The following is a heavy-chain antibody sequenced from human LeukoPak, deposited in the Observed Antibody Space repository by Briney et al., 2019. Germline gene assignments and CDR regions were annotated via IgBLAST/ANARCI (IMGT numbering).Heavy chain of an antibody. CDR2: IYYSGST. Sequence: SETLSLTCTVSGGSISSYYWSWIRQPPGKGLEWIGYIYYSGSTNYNPSLKSRVTISVDTSKNQFSLKLSSVTAADTAVYYCARHNGYLLPFDYWGQGTLVTVSS. CDR3: ARHNGYLLPFDY. CDR1: GGSISSYY. D-gene: IGHD5-12*01. V-gene: IGHV4-59*01. J-gene: IGHJ4*02.